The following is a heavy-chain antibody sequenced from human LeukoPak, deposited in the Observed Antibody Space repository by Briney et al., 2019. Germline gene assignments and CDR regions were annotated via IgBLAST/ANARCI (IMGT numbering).Heavy chain of an antibody. CDR2: INHSGST. J-gene: IGHJ3*02. Sequence: SETLSLTCAVYGGSFSGYYWSWIRQPPGKGLEWIGEINHSGSTNYNPSLKSRVTISVDTSKNQFSLKLSSVTAADTAVYYCAKGGKRDAFDIWGQGTMVTVSS. V-gene: IGHV4-34*01. CDR1: GGSFSGYY. CDR3: AKGGKRDAFDI.